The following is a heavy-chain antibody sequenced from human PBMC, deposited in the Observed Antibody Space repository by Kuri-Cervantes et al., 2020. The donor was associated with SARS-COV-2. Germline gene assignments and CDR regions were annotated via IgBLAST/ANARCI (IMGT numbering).Heavy chain of an antibody. CDR1: GGTFSSYA. CDR2: ISPIFGTA. V-gene: IGHV1-69*06. CDR3: ARDLVSCSSTSCYWDNYYYYGMDV. D-gene: IGHD2-2*01. Sequence: SVKVSCKASGGTFSSYAISWVRQAPGQGLEWMGGISPIFGTANYAQKFQGRVTITADKSTSTAYMELSSLRSEDTAVYYCARDLVSCSSTSCYWDNYYYYGMDVWGQGTTVTVSS. J-gene: IGHJ6*02.